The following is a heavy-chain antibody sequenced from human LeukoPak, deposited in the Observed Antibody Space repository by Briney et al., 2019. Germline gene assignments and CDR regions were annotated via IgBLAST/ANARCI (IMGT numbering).Heavy chain of an antibody. CDR2: INHSGST. D-gene: IGHD2-2*01. CDR3: ARNRRPVVPAAFSRYFDY. CDR1: GGSFSGYY. J-gene: IGHJ4*02. V-gene: IGHV4-34*01. Sequence: NPSETLSLTCAVYGGSFSGYYWSWIRQPPGKGLEWIGEINHSGSTNYNPSLKSRVTISVDTSKNQFSLKLSSVTAADTAVYYCARNRRPVVPAAFSRYFDYWGQGTLVTVSS.